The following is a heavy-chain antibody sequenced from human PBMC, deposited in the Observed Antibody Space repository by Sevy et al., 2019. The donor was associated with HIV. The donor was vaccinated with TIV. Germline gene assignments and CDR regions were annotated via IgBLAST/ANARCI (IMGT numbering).Heavy chain of an antibody. CDR2: LYYSGVT. Sequence: SETLSLTCTVSGDSIDSNYWNWIRQPPGKGLEWIGYLYYSGVTNYNPYLKSRVTISVDTSKNQFSLKLRSVTAADTAVYYCARAPTAPNGMDVWGQGTTVTVSS. V-gene: IGHV4-59*01. J-gene: IGHJ6*02. CDR3: ARAPTAPNGMDV. CDR1: GDSIDSNY. D-gene: IGHD1-1*01.